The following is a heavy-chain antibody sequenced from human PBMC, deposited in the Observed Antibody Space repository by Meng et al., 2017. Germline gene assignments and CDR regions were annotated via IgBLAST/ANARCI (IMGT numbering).Heavy chain of an antibody. D-gene: IGHD3-22*01. V-gene: IGHV1-69*06. CDR2: IIPIFGTA. CDR3: AVTYYYDSSGYYYNFDY. CDR1: GGTFSSYA. Sequence: QVQLVSSGAWVKKPGSLVKVSCKAAGGTFSSYAIGWVRQAPGQWLEWMGGIIPIFGTANYAQKFQGRVTITADKSTSTAYMELSSLRSEDTAVYYCAVTYYYDSSGYYYNFDYWGQGTLVTVSS. J-gene: IGHJ4*02.